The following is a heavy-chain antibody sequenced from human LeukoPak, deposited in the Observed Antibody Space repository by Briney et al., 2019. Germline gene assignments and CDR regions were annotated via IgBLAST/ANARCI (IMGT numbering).Heavy chain of an antibody. J-gene: IGHJ4*02. D-gene: IGHD2-2*01. CDR1: GYTFTSYG. Sequence: ASVKVSCKASGYTFTSYGISWVRQAPGQGLEWMGWISAYNGNTNCAQKPQGRVTMTTDTSTSTAYMELRSLRSDDTAVYYCARCGEGEIVVIPAAQDYWGQGTLVTVPS. CDR3: ARCGEGEIVVIPAAQDY. CDR2: ISAYNGNT. V-gene: IGHV1-18*01.